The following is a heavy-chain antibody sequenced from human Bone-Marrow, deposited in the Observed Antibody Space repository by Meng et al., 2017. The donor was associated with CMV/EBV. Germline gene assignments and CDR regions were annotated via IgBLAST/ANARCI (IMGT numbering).Heavy chain of an antibody. CDR1: GFTFSTNN. CDR2: ISSSSAYI. Sequence: GESLKISCAASGFTFSTNNMNWVRQAPGKGLEWVSSISSSSAYIYYIDSVKGRFTISRDNAKNSLYLQMNSLRAEDTAVYYCAKDQNVLRFLEWLVGLDYWGQGTLVTVSS. J-gene: IGHJ4*02. D-gene: IGHD3-3*01. V-gene: IGHV3-21*01. CDR3: AKDQNVLRFLEWLVGLDY.